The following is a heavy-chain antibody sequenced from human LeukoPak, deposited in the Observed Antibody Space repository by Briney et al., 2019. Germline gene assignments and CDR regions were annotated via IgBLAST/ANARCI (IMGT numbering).Heavy chain of an antibody. D-gene: IGHD3-10*01. CDR2: IYHSGST. CDR1: GGPISSGGYS. CDR3: ARSITMVRGVKPRDAFDI. J-gene: IGHJ3*02. Sequence: SQTLSLTCAVSGGPISSGGYSWSWIRQPPGKGLEWIGYIYHSGSTYYNPSLKSRVTISVDRSKNQFSLKLSSVTAADTAVYYCARSITMVRGVKPRDAFDIWGQGTMVTVSS. V-gene: IGHV4-30-2*01.